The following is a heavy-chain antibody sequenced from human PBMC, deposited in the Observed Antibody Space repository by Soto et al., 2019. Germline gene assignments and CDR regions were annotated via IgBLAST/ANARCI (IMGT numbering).Heavy chain of an antibody. CDR2: ISGSGGST. V-gene: IGHV3-23*01. CDR3: AIGSYSGYAKDYNWFDP. J-gene: IGHJ5*02. Sequence: AGSLRLSCADSGFTFSSCALSWVRQAPGKGLEWVSAISGSGGSTYYADSVKGRFTISRDSSKNTLSLQMSSLRAEDTAVYYCAIGSYSGYAKDYNWFDPWGQGTLVTVSS. CDR1: GFTFSSCA. D-gene: IGHD5-12*01.